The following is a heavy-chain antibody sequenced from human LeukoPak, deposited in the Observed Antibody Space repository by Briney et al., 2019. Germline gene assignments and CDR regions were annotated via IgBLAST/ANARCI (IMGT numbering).Heavy chain of an antibody. CDR2: INHSGST. D-gene: IGHD6-6*01. V-gene: IGHV4-34*01. Sequence: PSETLSLTCAVYGGSFSGYYWSWIRQPPGKGLEWSGEINHSGSTNYNPSLKSRVTISVDTSKNQFSLKLSSVTAADTAVYYCARGGIAARIHAFDIWGQGTMVTVSS. CDR3: ARGGIAARIHAFDI. CDR1: GGSFSGYY. J-gene: IGHJ3*02.